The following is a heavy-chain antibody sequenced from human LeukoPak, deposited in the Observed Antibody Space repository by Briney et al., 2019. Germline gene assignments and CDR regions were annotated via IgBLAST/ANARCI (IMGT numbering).Heavy chain of an antibody. Sequence: GGSLRLSCAASGFTFSSYAMHWVRQAPGKGLEWVAVISYDGSNKYYADSVKGRFTISRDNSKNTLYLQMNSLRAEDTAVYYCAREGPRGNSQFDYWGQGTLVTVSS. D-gene: IGHD2/OR15-2a*01. V-gene: IGHV3-30-3*01. CDR2: ISYDGSNK. CDR3: AREGPRGNSQFDY. CDR1: GFTFSSYA. J-gene: IGHJ4*02.